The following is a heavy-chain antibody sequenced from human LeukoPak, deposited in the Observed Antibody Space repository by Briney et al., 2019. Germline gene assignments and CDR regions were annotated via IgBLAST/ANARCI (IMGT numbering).Heavy chain of an antibody. CDR1: GFTFSAYS. CDR2: ISSSSSTI. J-gene: IGHJ4*02. V-gene: IGHV3-48*04. CDR3: ARDGCSGGSCSHFDY. Sequence: PGGSLRLSCAASGFTFSAYSMNWVRQAPGKGLEWVSYISSSSSTIYYADSVKGRFTISRDNAKNSLYLQMNSLRAEDTAVYYCARDGCSGGSCSHFDYWGQGTLVTVSS. D-gene: IGHD2-15*01.